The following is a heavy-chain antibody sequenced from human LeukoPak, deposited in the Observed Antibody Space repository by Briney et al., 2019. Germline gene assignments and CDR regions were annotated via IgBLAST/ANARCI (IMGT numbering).Heavy chain of an antibody. CDR1: GFTFSGYA. J-gene: IGHJ3*02. CDR2: ISGSGGST. D-gene: IGHD3-22*01. Sequence: GGSLRLSCAASGFTFSGYAMSWVRQAPGKGLEWVSAISGSGGSTYYADSVKGRFTISRDNSKNTLYLQMNSLRAEDTAVYYCAKTPNYYDSSGYYPDAFDIWGQGTMVTVSS. CDR3: AKTPNYYDSSGYYPDAFDI. V-gene: IGHV3-23*01.